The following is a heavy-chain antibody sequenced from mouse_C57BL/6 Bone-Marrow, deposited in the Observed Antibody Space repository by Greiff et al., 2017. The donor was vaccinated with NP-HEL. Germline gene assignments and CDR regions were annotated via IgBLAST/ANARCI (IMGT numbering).Heavy chain of an antibody. J-gene: IGHJ2*01. CDR3: SRSEDDYDDVDY. CDR2: INPGSGGT. CDR1: GYAFTNYL. Sequence: VQLQQSGAELVRPGTSVKVSCKASGYAFTNYLIEWVKQRPGQGLEWIGVINPGSGGTNYNEKFKGKATLTADKSSSTAYMQLSSLTSEDSAVYFCSRSEDDYDDVDYWGQGTTLTVSS. V-gene: IGHV1-54*01. D-gene: IGHD2-4*01.